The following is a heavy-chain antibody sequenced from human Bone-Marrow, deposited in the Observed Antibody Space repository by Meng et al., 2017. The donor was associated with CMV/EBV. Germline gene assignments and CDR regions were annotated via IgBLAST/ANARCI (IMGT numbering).Heavy chain of an antibody. CDR3: ARQRINTDFWRRWFDP. D-gene: IGHD3-3*01. V-gene: IGHV1-46*01. J-gene: IGHJ5*02. Sequence: ASVKVSCKASGYTFTSYYMHWVRQAPGQGLEWMGIINPSGGSTSYAQKFQGRVTMTRDTSTSTVYMELSSLRSEDTAVYYCARQRINTDFWRRWFDPWGQGSLVTFSS. CDR2: INPSGGST. CDR1: GYTFTSYY.